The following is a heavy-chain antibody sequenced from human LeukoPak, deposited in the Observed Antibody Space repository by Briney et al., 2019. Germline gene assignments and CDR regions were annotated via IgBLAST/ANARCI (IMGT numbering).Heavy chain of an antibody. J-gene: IGHJ6*02. Sequence: SVKVSFKASGGTFSSYAISWVRQAPGQGLEWMGGIIPIFGTANYAQKFQGRVTITADESTSTAYMELSGLRSEDTAVYYCASSNGVCYYRPACGMDVWGQGTTVTVSS. CDR2: IIPIFGTA. CDR3: ASSNGVCYYRPACGMDV. V-gene: IGHV1-69*13. CDR1: GGTFSSYA. D-gene: IGHD2-8*01.